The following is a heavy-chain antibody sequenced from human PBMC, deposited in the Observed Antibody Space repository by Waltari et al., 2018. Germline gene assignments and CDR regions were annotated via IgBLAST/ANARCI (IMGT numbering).Heavy chain of an antibody. Sequence: QVQLQESGPGLVKPSETLSLTCTVSGGSISSYYWSWIRQPPGKGLEWIGYIYYSGSTNYTPSLKSRVTISVDTSKNQFYLKLSAVTAADTAVYYCARGFCSGGSCYSDYWGQGTLVTVSS. CDR1: GGSISSYY. CDR3: ARGFCSGGSCYSDY. CDR2: IYYSGST. V-gene: IGHV4-59*01. J-gene: IGHJ4*02. D-gene: IGHD2-15*01.